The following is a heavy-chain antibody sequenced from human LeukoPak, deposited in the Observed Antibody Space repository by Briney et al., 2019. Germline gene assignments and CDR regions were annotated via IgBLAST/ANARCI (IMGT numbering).Heavy chain of an antibody. CDR3: AREWPNTCWFDP. CDR1: GYTFTSYY. V-gene: IGHV1-46*01. CDR2: INPSDGTT. Sequence: ASVKVSCKASGYTFTSYYMHWVRQAPGQGLEYMGIINPSDGTTTYSQKFQGRVTMTRDTSTYTVYMELSSLRSEDTAIYYCAREWPNTCWFDPWGQGTQVTVSS. J-gene: IGHJ5*02. D-gene: IGHD1/OR15-1a*01.